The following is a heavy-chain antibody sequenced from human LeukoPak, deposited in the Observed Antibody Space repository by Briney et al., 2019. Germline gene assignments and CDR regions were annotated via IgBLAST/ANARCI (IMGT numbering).Heavy chain of an antibody. CDR1: GFTFSSYW. CDR3: AREGSGSYDYYYYMDV. D-gene: IGHD1-26*01. CDR2: IKKDGSEK. V-gene: IGHV3-7*01. J-gene: IGHJ6*03. Sequence: GGSLRLSCAASGFTFSSYWMSWVRQAPGKGLEWVANIKKDGSEKYYVDSVKGRFTISRDNAKTSLYLQMNSLRAEDTAVYYCAREGSGSYDYYYYMDVWGKGTTVTVSS.